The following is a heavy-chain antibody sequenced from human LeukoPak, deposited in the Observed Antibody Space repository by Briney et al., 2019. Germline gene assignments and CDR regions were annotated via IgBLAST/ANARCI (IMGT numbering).Heavy chain of an antibody. Sequence: ASVKVSCKASGYTFTSYGISWVRQATGQGLEWMGWISAYNGNTNYAQKLQGRVTMTTDTSTSTAYMELRSLRSDDTAGYCCARVSLAEYTLYYCGQGDLVTVSS. J-gene: IGHJ4*02. CDR1: GYTFTSYG. CDR2: ISAYNGNT. CDR3: ARVSLAEYTLYY. D-gene: IGHD6-19*01. V-gene: IGHV1-18*01.